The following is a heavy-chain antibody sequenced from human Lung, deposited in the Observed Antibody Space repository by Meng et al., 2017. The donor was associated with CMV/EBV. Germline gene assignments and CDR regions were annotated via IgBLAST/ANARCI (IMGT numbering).Heavy chain of an antibody. CDR2: IYWDDDK. CDR3: AHSWKSYYYDSSGYFPFDY. Sequence: QITLKESGPTLVKPXXTLTLTCTFSGFXXXTSGVGVGWIRQPPGKALEWLALIYWDDDKRYSPSLKSRLTITKDTSKNQVVLTMTNMDPVDTATYYCAHSWKSYYYDSSGYFPFDYWGQGTMVTVSS. V-gene: IGHV2-5*02. CDR1: GFXXXTSGVG. J-gene: IGHJ4*02. D-gene: IGHD3-22*01.